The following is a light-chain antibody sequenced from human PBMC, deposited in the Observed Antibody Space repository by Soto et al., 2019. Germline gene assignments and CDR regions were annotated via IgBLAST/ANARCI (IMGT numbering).Light chain of an antibody. CDR2: GAS. CDR1: QSFNSIY. Sequence: EIVLTQSPGTLSLSPGERATLSCRASQSFNSIYLTWYQQKPGQAPRLLIYGASSRATGIPDRFSGSGSGTDFTLTISRLEPEDFAVYYCQQYGSSPPSSTFGQGTRLEIK. CDR3: QQYGSSPPSST. J-gene: IGKJ5*01. V-gene: IGKV3-20*01.